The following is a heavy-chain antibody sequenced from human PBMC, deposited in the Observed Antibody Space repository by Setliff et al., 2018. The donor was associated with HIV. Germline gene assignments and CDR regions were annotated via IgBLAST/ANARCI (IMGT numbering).Heavy chain of an antibody. Sequence: GPTLVNPTQTLTLTCTFSGFSLSTSGVGVGWIRQPPGKALEWLALIYWNDDKRYSPSLRSRLTITKDTSKDQVVLKMTNMDPVDTATYYCVHRASRTYSSGWYALPGDFQHWGQGTLVTVSS. CDR3: VHRASRTYSSGWYALPGDFQH. CDR2: IYWNDDK. D-gene: IGHD6-19*01. V-gene: IGHV2-5*01. CDR1: GFSLSTSGVG. J-gene: IGHJ1*01.